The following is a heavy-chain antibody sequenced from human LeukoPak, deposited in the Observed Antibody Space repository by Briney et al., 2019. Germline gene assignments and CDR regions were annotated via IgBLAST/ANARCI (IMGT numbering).Heavy chain of an antibody. J-gene: IGHJ6*02. CDR1: GYTFTGYY. D-gene: IGHD3-10*01. CDR2: INPNSGGT. Sequence: ASVKVSCKASGYTFTGYYMHWVRQAPGQGLEWMGWINPNSGGTNYAQKFQGRVTMTRDTSISTAYMELSRLRSDDTAVYYCAIEAYYGSGSYPTNYGMDVWGQGTTVTVSS. V-gene: IGHV1-2*02. CDR3: AIEAYYGSGSYPTNYGMDV.